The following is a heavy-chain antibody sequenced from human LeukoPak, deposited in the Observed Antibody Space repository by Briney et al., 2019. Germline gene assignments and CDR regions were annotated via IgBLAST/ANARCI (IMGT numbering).Heavy chain of an antibody. CDR1: GGSISSYY. J-gene: IGHJ4*02. V-gene: IGHV4-59*01. D-gene: IGHD3-22*01. CDR3: ARGADSSGYYSIFYFDY. Sequence: SETLSLTCTVSGGSISSYYWNWIRQPPGKGLEWIGYIYYSGGTNYNPSLKSRVTISVDTSKNQFSLKLSSVTAADTAVYYCARGADSSGYYSIFYFDYWGQGTLVTVSS. CDR2: IYYSGGT.